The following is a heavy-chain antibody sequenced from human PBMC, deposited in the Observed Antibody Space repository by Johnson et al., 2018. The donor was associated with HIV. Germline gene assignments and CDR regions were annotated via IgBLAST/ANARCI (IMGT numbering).Heavy chain of an antibody. J-gene: IGHJ3*02. CDR1: GFTSTNAW. D-gene: IGHD3-22*01. CDR2: IDWNGGRQ. Sequence: VQLVESGGGFVQPGGSLRRSCTASGFTSTNAWMNWVRQAPGKGLEWVSSIDWNGGRQRHVDSVTVGFTISRDNAKNSLNMEMTNLSAEDTAVYYCAKAEGESRGAFDIWGQGTMVTVSS. V-gene: IGHV3-20*04. CDR3: AKAEGESRGAFDI.